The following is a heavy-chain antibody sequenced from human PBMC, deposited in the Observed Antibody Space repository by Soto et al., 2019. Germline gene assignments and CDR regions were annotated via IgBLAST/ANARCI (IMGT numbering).Heavy chain of an antibody. V-gene: IGHV3-66*01. CDR1: GFTVSSNY. CDR2: IYSGGST. D-gene: IGHD4-17*01. Sequence: EVQLVESGGGLVQPGGSLRLSCAASGFTVSSNYMSWVRQAPGKGLEWVSVIYSGGSTYYADSVKGRFTISRDNSKNTMYLQMNSLRAEDTAVYYCARDNGDYEFDYWGQGTLVTVSS. CDR3: ARDNGDYEFDY. J-gene: IGHJ4*02.